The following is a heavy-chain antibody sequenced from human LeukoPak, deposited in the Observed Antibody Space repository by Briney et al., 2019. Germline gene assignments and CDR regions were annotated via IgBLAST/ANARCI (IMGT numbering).Heavy chain of an antibody. D-gene: IGHD6-6*01. CDR2: IYYSGST. V-gene: IGHV4-59*01. CDR1: GASISDSY. J-gene: IGHJ4*02. Sequence: SETLSLTCSVSGASISDSYWSWIRQPPGKGLEWIGYIYYSGSTNYYPSLKSRVTISLDTSKNQFSLKVSPVTAADTAVYYCARVSDSSWVYFDYWGQGTLVTVSS. CDR3: ARVSDSSWVYFDY.